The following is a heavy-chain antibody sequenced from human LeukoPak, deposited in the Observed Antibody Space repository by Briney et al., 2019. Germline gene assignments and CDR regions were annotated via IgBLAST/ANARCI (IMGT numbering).Heavy chain of an antibody. V-gene: IGHV3-74*01. CDR2: INSDGRSR. CDR3: ARDSDSCTGGSCSFDY. CDR1: GFTFSNYW. D-gene: IGHD2-8*02. J-gene: IGHJ4*02. Sequence: GGSLRLSCAASGFTFSNYWMHWVRQAPGKGLVWVSRINSDGRSRSYADSVKGRFTISRDNAKNTLYLQMHSLRAEDTAVYYCARDSDSCTGGSCSFDYWGQGTLVTVSS.